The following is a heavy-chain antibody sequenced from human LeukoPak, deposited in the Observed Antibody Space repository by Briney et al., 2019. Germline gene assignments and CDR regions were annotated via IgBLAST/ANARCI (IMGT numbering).Heavy chain of an antibody. CDR1: GGSISSYY. CDR3: ARGRQGYSYGREYYYYDMDV. Sequence: PSETLSLTCTVSGGSISSYYWSWIRQPPGKGLEWIGYIYYSGSTNYNPSLRSRVTISVDTSKNQFSLKLSSVTAADTAVYYCARGRQGYSYGREYYYYDMDVWGQGTTVTVSS. J-gene: IGHJ6*02. V-gene: IGHV4-59*12. CDR2: IYYSGST. D-gene: IGHD5-18*01.